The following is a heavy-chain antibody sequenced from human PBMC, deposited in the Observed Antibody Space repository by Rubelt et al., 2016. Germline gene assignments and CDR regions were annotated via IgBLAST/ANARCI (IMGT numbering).Heavy chain of an antibody. D-gene: IGHD1-26*01. V-gene: IGHV1-46*01. CDR2: INPSGGST. J-gene: IGHJ4*02. CDR3: ARVLRRYSPLDY. CDR1: GGTFSSYA. Sequence: QVQLVQSGAEVKKPGSSVKVSCKASGGTFSSYAISWVRQAPGQGLEWMGIINPSGGSTSYAKKFQGRVTMTRDTSTSTVYMELSSLRSEDTAVYYCARVLRRYSPLDYWGQGTLVTVSS.